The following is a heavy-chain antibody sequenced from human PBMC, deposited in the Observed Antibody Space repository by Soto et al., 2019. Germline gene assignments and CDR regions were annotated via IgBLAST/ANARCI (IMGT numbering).Heavy chain of an antibody. J-gene: IGHJ2*01. CDR1: GFTFSAYA. D-gene: IGHD4-4*01. CDR3: ARKWADDYIYFDL. Sequence: EVQLLESGGALVQPGGSLRLSCAASGFTFSAYAMSWVRQAPGKGLQWVSTISGSGGNTYYADSVKGRFTISRDNSKNTLHLQMNGLRAEDTAVFYCARKWADDYIYFDLWGRGTLVTVSS. V-gene: IGHV3-23*01. CDR2: ISGSGGNT.